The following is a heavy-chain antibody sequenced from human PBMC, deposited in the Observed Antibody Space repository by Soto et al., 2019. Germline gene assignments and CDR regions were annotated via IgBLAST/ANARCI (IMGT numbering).Heavy chain of an antibody. CDR2: ITWNSGSK. Sequence: EVQLVESGGRLVQPGRSLRLSYAASGFTFDDYAMHWVWQPPGKGLEWVSGITWNSGSKDYADSVKGRFTISRDNRKNSLYLQMNSLRGEDTVLYYCTTTYPNDDSRVVAYWSQGTLVTVSS. J-gene: IGHJ4*02. D-gene: IGHD1-1*01. V-gene: IGHV3-9*01. CDR3: TTTYPNDDSRVVAY. CDR1: GFTFDDYA.